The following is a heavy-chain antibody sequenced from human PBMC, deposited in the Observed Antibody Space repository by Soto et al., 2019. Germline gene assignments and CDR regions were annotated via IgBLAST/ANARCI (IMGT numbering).Heavy chain of an antibody. CDR2: ISYDGSNK. Sequence: GGSLRLSCAASGFTFSSYAMHWVRQAPGKGLEWVAVISYDGSNKYYADSVKGRFTISRDNSKNTLYLQMNSLRAEDTAVYYCARGSYYEGKGLGQHWGQGTLVTVSS. J-gene: IGHJ1*01. D-gene: IGHD1-26*01. V-gene: IGHV3-30-3*01. CDR1: GFTFSSYA. CDR3: ARGSYYEGKGLGQH.